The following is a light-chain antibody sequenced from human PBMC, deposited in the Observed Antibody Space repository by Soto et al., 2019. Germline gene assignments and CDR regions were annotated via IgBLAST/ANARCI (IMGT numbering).Light chain of an antibody. CDR3: QQYHNSPRT. CDR1: QSISSNF. V-gene: IGKV3-20*01. J-gene: IGKJ1*01. Sequence: EIVLTQSPGTLSLSPGERATLSCRASQSISSNFLAWYQQKPGQAPRLLIYGASNRAGGIPDRFSGSGSGTDFTLTISRLEPEDFAVYYCQQYHNSPRTFGQGTKVEI. CDR2: GAS.